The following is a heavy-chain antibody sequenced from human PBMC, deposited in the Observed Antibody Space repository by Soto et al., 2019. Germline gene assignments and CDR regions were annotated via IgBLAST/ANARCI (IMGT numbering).Heavy chain of an antibody. V-gene: IGHV3-33*01. Sequence: QVQLVESGGGVVQPGRSLRLSCAASGFTFSSYGMHWVRQAPGKGLEWVAVRWDDGSNRYYADSVKGRFTISRDNSKTTLYLQMNSLRAEGTAVYYCARGECGGDCYSVAFDIWGQGTMVTVSS. CDR1: GFTFSSYG. CDR2: RWDDGSNR. J-gene: IGHJ3*02. CDR3: ARGECGGDCYSVAFDI. D-gene: IGHD2-21*02.